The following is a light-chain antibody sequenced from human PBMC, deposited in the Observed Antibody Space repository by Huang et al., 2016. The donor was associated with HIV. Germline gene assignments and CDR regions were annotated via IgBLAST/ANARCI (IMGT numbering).Light chain of an antibody. V-gene: IGKV4-1*01. CDR3: QQYYSSPFT. CDR2: WAS. Sequence: DIVMTQSPDSLAVSLGERATINCKSSQSSLYSSTDKSYLAWYHQKPGQPPKLIIYWASTRESGVPDRFSGSGSGTDFTLTISSLQAEDVAVYYCQQYYSSPFTFGPGTKVDIK. J-gene: IGKJ3*01. CDR1: QSSLYSSTDKSY.